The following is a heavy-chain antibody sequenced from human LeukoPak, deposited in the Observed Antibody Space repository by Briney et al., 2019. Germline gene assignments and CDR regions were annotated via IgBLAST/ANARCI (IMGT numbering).Heavy chain of an antibody. CDR1: GFTFSSYG. Sequence: GGSLRLSCAASGFTFSSYGMRWVRQAPGKGLEWVAFIRYDGSNKYYADWVKGRFTISRDHYQNTQYLQINSLRAEDTAVYYRATTLGDDYSTHNYFDYWGQRTLVTVSS. CDR2: IRYDGSNK. CDR3: ATTLGDDYSTHNYFDY. D-gene: IGHD4-11*01. V-gene: IGHV3-30*02. J-gene: IGHJ4*02.